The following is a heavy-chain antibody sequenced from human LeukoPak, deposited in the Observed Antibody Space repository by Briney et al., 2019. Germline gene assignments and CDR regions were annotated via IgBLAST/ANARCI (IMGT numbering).Heavy chain of an antibody. CDR2: IDQHGTDK. J-gene: IGHJ4*02. CDR1: GFLFSGHY. V-gene: IGHV3-7*01. D-gene: IGHD2-15*01. Sequence: GGSLRLSCVGSGFLFSGHYMNWVRQAPGKGLEWVANIDQHGTDKQYVASVRGRFTISRDNTKNSVYLQMDNLRVEDTAVYYCAKAVVAADSFEYWGQGTQVIVSS. CDR3: AKAVVAADSFEY.